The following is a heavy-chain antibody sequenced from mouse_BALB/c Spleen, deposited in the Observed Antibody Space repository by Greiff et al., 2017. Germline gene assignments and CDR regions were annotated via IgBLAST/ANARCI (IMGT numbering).Heavy chain of an antibody. CDR1: GYTFTSYW. V-gene: IGHV1S81*02. Sequence: QVQLQQPGAELVKPGASVKLSCKASGYTFTSYWMHWVKQRPGKGLEWIGEINPSNGRTNYNEKFKIQATMTVDKSSSTAYMQLSILTSEDSAVYYWASRGGIDAFAYWGQGTLVTVSA. D-gene: IGHD1-1*02. J-gene: IGHJ3*01. CDR2: INPSNGRT. CDR3: ASRGGIDAFAY.